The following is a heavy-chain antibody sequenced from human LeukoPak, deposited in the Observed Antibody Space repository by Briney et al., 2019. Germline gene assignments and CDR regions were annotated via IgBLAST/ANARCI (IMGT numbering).Heavy chain of an antibody. D-gene: IGHD6-13*01. CDR3: ARRRAAAAGTIWYYFDY. CDR1: GYSFTSYW. CDR2: IYPGDSDT. J-gene: IGHJ4*02. V-gene: IGHV5-51*01. Sequence: GESLKISCKGSGYSFTSYWIGWVRQMPGKGLEWMGIIYPGDSDTRYSPSFQGQVTISADKSISTAYLQWSSLKASDTAMYYCARRRAAAAGTIWYYFDYWGQGTLVTVSS.